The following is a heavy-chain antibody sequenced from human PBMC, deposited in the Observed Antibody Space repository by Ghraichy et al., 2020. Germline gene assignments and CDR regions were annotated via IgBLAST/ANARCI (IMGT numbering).Heavy chain of an antibody. CDR3: ARQESGSYDY. CDR1: GFTFSSYS. Sequence: LSLTCAASGFTFSSYSMNWVRQAPGKGLEWVSSISSSSSYIYYADSVKGRFTISRDNAKNSLYLQMNSLRAEDTAVYYCARQESGSYDYWGQGTLVTVSS. CDR2: ISSSSSYI. D-gene: IGHD1-26*01. J-gene: IGHJ4*02. V-gene: IGHV3-21*01.